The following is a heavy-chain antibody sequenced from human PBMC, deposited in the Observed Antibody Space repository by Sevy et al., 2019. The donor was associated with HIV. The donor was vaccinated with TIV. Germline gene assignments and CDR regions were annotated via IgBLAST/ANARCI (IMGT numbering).Heavy chain of an antibody. D-gene: IGHD1-26*01. V-gene: IGHV3-48*02. Sequence: GGSLRLSCAASGFTFSSYSMNWVRQAPGKGLEWVSYISSSSSTIYYADSVKGRFTISRDNAKNSLYLQMNSLRDEDTAVYYCAGGGIVGPERYYGMDVWGQGTTVTVSS. CDR1: GFTFSSYS. CDR2: ISSSSSTI. J-gene: IGHJ6*02. CDR3: AGGGIVGPERYYGMDV.